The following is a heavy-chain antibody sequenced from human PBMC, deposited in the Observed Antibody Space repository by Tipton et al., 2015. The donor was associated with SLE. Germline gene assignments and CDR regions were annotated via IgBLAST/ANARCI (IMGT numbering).Heavy chain of an antibody. Sequence: TLSLTCTVSDDSISGYYWSWIRQPPGKGLEWIGYIGHSGSTNYNPSLNSRVTMSIDTSKNSFSLKLTPVTAADTAVYYCARQLGWGDPFAFDYWGQGTLVTVSP. CDR3: ARQLGWGDPFAFDY. J-gene: IGHJ4*02. CDR1: DDSISGYY. D-gene: IGHD2-21*02. V-gene: IGHV4-59*08. CDR2: IGHSGST.